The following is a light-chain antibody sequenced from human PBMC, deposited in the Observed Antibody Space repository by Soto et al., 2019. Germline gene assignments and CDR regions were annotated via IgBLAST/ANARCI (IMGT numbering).Light chain of an antibody. CDR1: QSISSW. V-gene: IGKV1-5*03. J-gene: IGKJ1*01. CDR2: KAS. CDR3: LQHNSYPWT. Sequence: DIQMTQSPSILSASVGDRVTITCRASQSISSWLAWYQQKPGKAPKLLIYKASTLKSGVPSRFSGSGSGTEFTLTISSLQPEDFATYYCLQHNSYPWTFGQGTKVDIK.